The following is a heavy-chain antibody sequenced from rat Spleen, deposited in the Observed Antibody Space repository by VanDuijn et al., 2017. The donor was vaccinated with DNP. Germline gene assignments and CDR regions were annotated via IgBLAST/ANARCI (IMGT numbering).Heavy chain of an antibody. CDR1: GFSLTSYG. CDR2: ISSGGST. J-gene: IGHJ2*01. CDR3: TRRDY. V-gene: IGHV2S8*01. Sequence: QVQLKESGPGLVQPSRTLSLTCTVSGFSLTSYGVTWVRQPPGKGLEWIAAISSGGSTYYSSALKSRLSISRDTSESQVFLKMNSLQTEDTATYFCTRRDYWGQGVMVTVSS.